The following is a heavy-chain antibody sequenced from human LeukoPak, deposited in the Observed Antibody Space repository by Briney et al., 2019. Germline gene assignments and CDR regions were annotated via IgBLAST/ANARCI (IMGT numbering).Heavy chain of an antibody. Sequence: PSQTLSLTCTVSGGSISSGSYYWSWIRQPAGKGLEWIGRIYTSGSTNYNPSLKSRVTISVDTSKNQFSLKLSSVTAADTAVYYCARESSSGWYRTGGTLDYWGQGTLVTVSS. V-gene: IGHV4-61*02. CDR3: ARESSSGWYRTGGTLDY. D-gene: IGHD6-19*01. J-gene: IGHJ4*02. CDR1: GGSISSGSYY. CDR2: IYTSGST.